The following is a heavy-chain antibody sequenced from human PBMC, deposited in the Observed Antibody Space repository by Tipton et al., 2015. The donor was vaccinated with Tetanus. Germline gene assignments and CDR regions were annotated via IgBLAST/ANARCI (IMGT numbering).Heavy chain of an antibody. CDR3: AKEAPPGGCIGAACYSSNWFDP. D-gene: IGHD2-15*01. CDR2: IRVSGDYT. CDR1: GFTVSSNY. Sequence: VQLVQSGGGLVQPGGSLRLSCAASGFTVSSNYMTWVRQAPGKGLEWVSSIRVSGDYTYYADSVKGRFTISRDNSKSTLYLHMNSLRAEDTALYHCAKEAPPGGCIGAACYSSNWFDPWGQGTLVTVSS. J-gene: IGHJ5*02. V-gene: IGHV3-23*04.